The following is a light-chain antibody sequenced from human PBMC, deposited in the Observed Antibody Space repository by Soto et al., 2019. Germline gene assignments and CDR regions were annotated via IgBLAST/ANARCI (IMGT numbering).Light chain of an antibody. CDR3: QQGYSAPPYT. J-gene: IGKJ2*01. CDR2: AAS. Sequence: DIQMTQSPSSLSASVGDRVTITCRASQSINTYLNWYQHKPGKPPQLLIFAASTLQSGVPSRFSGSGSGTDFTLTISSLQPEDFATYFCQQGYSAPPYTFGQGTKLEIK. V-gene: IGKV1-39*01. CDR1: QSINTY.